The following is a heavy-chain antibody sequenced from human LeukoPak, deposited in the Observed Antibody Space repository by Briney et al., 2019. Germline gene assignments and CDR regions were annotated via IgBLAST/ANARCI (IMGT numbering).Heavy chain of an antibody. CDR2: INRSGST. Sequence: SETLSLTCAVYGGSFSGYYWSWIRQPPGKGLEWIAEINRSGSTNSNASLKSRSTISVDTSKNQFSLRLSSGTAADTAVYYCARGWRYYGSGSYLFDPWGQGTLVTVSS. D-gene: IGHD3-10*01. CDR1: GGSFSGYY. J-gene: IGHJ5*02. CDR3: ARGWRYYGSGSYLFDP. V-gene: IGHV4-34*01.